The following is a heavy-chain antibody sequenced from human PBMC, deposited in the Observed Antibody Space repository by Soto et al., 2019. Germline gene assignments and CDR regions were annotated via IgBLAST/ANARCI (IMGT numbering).Heavy chain of an antibody. CDR2: IYYSGST. CDR1: GGSISSYY. CDR3: ASGNPWNAYYDFWSGYWGPSGDYYYGMDV. D-gene: IGHD3-3*01. Sequence: QVQLQESGPGLVKPSETLSLTCTVSGGSISSYYWSWIRQPPGKGLEWIGYIYYSGSTNYNPSLKSRVTISVDTSKNQFSLKLSSVTAADTAVYYCASGNPWNAYYDFWSGYWGPSGDYYYGMDVWGQGTTVTVSS. J-gene: IGHJ6*02. V-gene: IGHV4-59*01.